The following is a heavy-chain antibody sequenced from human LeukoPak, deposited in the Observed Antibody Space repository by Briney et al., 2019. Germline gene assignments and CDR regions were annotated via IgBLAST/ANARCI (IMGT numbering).Heavy chain of an antibody. Sequence: PGGSLRLSCAASGFTFSSYSMNWVRQAPGKGLEWVSSISSSSSYIYYADSVKGRFTISRDNAKNSLYLQMNSLRAEDTAVYYCARDPPPRSQWPKHGFDYWGQGTLVTVSS. D-gene: IGHD6-19*01. CDR2: ISSSSSYI. V-gene: IGHV3-21*01. CDR1: GFTFSSYS. CDR3: ARDPPPRSQWPKHGFDY. J-gene: IGHJ4*02.